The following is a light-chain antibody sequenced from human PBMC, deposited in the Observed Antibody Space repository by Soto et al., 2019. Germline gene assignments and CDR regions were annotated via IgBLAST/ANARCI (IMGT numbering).Light chain of an antibody. CDR3: QQYNSYSRT. Sequence: DIQMTQSPSTLSASVGDRVTITCRASQSISSWLAWYQQKPGKAPKLRIYKASSLESGVPSRFSGSGSGTEFTLTSSSLQPDDFATYYCQQYNSYSRTFGQGTKVEI. J-gene: IGKJ1*01. CDR2: KAS. V-gene: IGKV1-5*03. CDR1: QSISSW.